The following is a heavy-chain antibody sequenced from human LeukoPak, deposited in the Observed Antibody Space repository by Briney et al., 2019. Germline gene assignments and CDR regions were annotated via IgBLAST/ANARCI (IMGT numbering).Heavy chain of an antibody. J-gene: IGHJ4*02. V-gene: IGHV1-46*01. CDR1: GYTLTELS. D-gene: IGHD3-10*01. CDR2: INPSGGST. Sequence: ASVKVSCKVSGYTLTELSMHWVRQAPGQGLEWMGIINPSGGSTSFAQKFQGRVTMTRDTSTSTVYMELSSLRSDDTAVYYCARGSGSNYIASYDYWGQGTLVTVSS. CDR3: ARGSGSNYIASYDY.